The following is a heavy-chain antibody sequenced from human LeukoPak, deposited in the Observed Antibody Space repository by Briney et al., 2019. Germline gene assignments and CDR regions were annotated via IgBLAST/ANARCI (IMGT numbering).Heavy chain of an antibody. CDR2: ISYDGSNK. CDR1: GFTFSSYI. D-gene: IGHD6-19*01. Sequence: PGGSLRLSCAASGFTFSSYILHWVRQAPGKGPEWVAVISYDGSNKYYGDSVKGRFTISRDNSKNTLYLQMNSLRAEDTAVYYCAREEYSSGWYGVYGMDVWGQGTTVTVSS. J-gene: IGHJ6*02. V-gene: IGHV3-30-3*01. CDR3: AREEYSSGWYGVYGMDV.